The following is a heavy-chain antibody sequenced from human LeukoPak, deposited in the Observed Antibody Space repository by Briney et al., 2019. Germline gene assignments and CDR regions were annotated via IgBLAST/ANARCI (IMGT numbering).Heavy chain of an antibody. CDR2: IRTSSSYI. J-gene: IGHJ5*02. V-gene: IGHV3-21*01. D-gene: IGHD6-6*01. Sequence: GGSLRLSCTASGFTFNSYSMNWVRQAPGKGLEWVSSIRTSSSYIYYADSVKGRFTISRDNAKNSLYLQMNSLRAEDTAVYYCARDQEYSSSSWDWFDPWGQGTLVTVSS. CDR1: GFTFNSYS. CDR3: ARDQEYSSSSWDWFDP.